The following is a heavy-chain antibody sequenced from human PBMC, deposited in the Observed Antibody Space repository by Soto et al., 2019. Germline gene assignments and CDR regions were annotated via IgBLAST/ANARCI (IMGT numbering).Heavy chain of an antibody. CDR1: GYTFTGYY. D-gene: IGHD3-10*01. CDR2: INPNSGGI. CDR3: ARQPRGPYYYYYGMDV. Sequence: ASVEVSCKXSGYTFTGYYMHWVRQAPGQGLEWMGWINPNSGGINYAQKFQGWVTMTRDTSISTAYMELSRLRSDDTAVYYCARQPRGPYYYYYGMDVWGQGTTVTVSS. V-gene: IGHV1-2*04. J-gene: IGHJ6*02.